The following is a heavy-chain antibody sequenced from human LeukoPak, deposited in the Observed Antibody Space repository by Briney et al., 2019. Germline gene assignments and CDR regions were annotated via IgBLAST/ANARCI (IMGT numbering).Heavy chain of an antibody. CDR3: ASTDDYSDDAGGY. CDR2: ISSGSTI. J-gene: IGHJ4*02. V-gene: IGHV3-69-1*02. Sequence: GGSLRLSCTASGFTFSDSYMTWIRQAPGKGLEWVSYISSGSTIYYADSVKGRFTISRDNAKNSLYLQMNSLRAEDTAVYYCASTDDYSDDAGGYWGQGTLVTVSS. CDR1: GFTFSDSY. D-gene: IGHD4-11*01.